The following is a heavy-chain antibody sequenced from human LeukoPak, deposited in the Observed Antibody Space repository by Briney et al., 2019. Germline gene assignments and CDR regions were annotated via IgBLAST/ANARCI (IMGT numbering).Heavy chain of an antibody. D-gene: IGHD5-18*01. Sequence: ASVKVSCKASGYTFTGYYMHWVRQAPGQGLEWTGWINPNSGGTNYAQKFQGRVTMTRDTSISTAYMELSRLRSDDTAVYYCARVGYSLGWFDPWGQGTLVTVSS. J-gene: IGHJ5*02. V-gene: IGHV1-2*02. CDR3: ARVGYSLGWFDP. CDR2: INPNSGGT. CDR1: GYTFTGYY.